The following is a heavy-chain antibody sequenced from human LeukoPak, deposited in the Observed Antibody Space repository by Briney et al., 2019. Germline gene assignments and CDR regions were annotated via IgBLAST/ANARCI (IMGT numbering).Heavy chain of an antibody. CDR3: ARDTGFYYDSSIPDY. J-gene: IGHJ4*02. V-gene: IGHV1-2*06. D-gene: IGHD3-22*01. CDR1: GYTFTGYY. CDR2: INPNSGGT. Sequence: ASVKVSCTASGYTFTGYYMHWVRQAPGQGLEWMGRINPNSGGTNYAQKFQGRVTMTRDTSISTACMELSRLRSDDTAVYYCARDTGFYYDSSIPDYWGQGTLVTVSS.